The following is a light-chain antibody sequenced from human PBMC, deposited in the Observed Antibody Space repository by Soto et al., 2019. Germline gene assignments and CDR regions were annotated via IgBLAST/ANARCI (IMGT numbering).Light chain of an antibody. V-gene: IGKV3-11*01. CDR3: QHRSNWPIT. CDR1: QSVSGY. Sequence: EIVLTQAPGTLSLSPGDRATLSCRASQSVSGYLAWYQHKPGQAPRLLIYDVSRRATGIPARFSGSGSATDFTLTISSLEPEDFAVYYCQHRSNWPITFGQGTRLEV. J-gene: IGKJ5*01. CDR2: DVS.